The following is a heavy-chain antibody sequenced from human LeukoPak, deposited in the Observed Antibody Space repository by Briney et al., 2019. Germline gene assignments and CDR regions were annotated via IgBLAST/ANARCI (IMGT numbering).Heavy chain of an antibody. Sequence: INPSGGSTSYAQKFQGRVTITADKSTSTAYMELSSLRSEDTAVYYCARGPYYYYYYGMDVWGQGTTVTVSS. CDR2: INPSGGST. CDR3: ARGPYYYYYYGMDV. J-gene: IGHJ6*02. V-gene: IGHV1-46*01.